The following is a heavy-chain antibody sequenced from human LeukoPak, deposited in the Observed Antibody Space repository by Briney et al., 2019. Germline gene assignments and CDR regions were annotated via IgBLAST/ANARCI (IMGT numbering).Heavy chain of an antibody. J-gene: IGHJ6*02. CDR1: GDSVSSNSGT. D-gene: IGHD5/OR15-5a*01. CDR3: ARGKSKGLDV. CDR2: TYYGSKLYS. V-gene: IGHV6-1*01. Sequence: SQTLSLTCAISGDSVSSNSGTWNWIRQSPSRGLEWLGRTYYGSKLYSDYAVSGKSQITINPDTSKNLFSLQLNSVTTEDTAVYYCARGKSKGLDVWGQGTTVTVSS.